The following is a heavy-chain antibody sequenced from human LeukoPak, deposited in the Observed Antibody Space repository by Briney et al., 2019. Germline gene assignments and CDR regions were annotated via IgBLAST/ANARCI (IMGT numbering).Heavy chain of an antibody. CDR2: IYYSGST. J-gene: IGHJ5*02. D-gene: IGHD1-26*01. CDR3: ARDGSGSYPKNQNWFDP. Sequence: MASETLSLTCTVSGGSISSYYWSWIRQPPGKGLEWIGYIYYSGSTNYNPSLKSRVTISVDTSKNQFSLKLSSVTAADTAVYYCARDGSGSYPKNQNWFDPWGQGTLVTVSS. CDR1: GGSISSYY. V-gene: IGHV4-59*12.